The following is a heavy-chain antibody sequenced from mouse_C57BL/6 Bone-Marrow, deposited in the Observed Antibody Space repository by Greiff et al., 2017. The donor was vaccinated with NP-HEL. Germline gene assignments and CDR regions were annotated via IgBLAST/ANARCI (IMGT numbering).Heavy chain of an antibody. CDR2: IDPSDSYT. J-gene: IGHJ3*01. CDR3: ARWADDSNLAWFAY. D-gene: IGHD2-5*01. Sequence: QVQLQQPGAELVKPGASVKLSCKASGYTFTSYWMQWVKQRPGQGLEWIGEIDPSDSYTNYNQKFKGKATLTVDTSSSTAYMQLSSLTSEDSAVYYCARWADDSNLAWFAYWGQGTLVTVSA. CDR1: GYTFTSYW. V-gene: IGHV1-50*01.